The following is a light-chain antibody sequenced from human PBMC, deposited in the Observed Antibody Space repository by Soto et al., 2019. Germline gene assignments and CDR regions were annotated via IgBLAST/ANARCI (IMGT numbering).Light chain of an antibody. Sequence: DVQMTQSPTSVSSSVGDRVAITCRASQSISSYLNWYQKKTGKAPKLLIYAASSLQSGVPSRLSGSGSGTDLTLTISSLQTEDFATYYCQQSYSNPRTFGHGTKVDIK. CDR3: QQSYSNPRT. CDR1: QSISSY. J-gene: IGKJ1*01. V-gene: IGKV1-39*01. CDR2: AAS.